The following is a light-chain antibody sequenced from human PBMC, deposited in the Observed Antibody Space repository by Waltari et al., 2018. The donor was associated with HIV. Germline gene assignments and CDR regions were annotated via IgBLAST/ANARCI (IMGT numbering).Light chain of an antibody. Sequence: QSALTQPPSVSGSPGPSVTSYCTGTSHDVDRYARVSWYQQPPGRGPQLFIYAVVNRPSGVPGRFSGSKSGNTSSLTIFGLQSEDEADYHCSSFTASGTWVFGGGTKLTV. CDR3: SSFTASGTWV. J-gene: IGLJ3*02. CDR2: AVV. CDR1: SHDVDRYAR. V-gene: IGLV2-18*02.